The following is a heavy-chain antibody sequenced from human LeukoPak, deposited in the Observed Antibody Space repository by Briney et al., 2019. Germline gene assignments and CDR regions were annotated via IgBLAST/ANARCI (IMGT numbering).Heavy chain of an antibody. CDR2: ISSISSTI. J-gene: IGHJ3*02. CDR3: ARGLHYYDTGGYYYPDAFDI. Sequence: GGSLRLSCAATELTFSSYSMNLVRQAPGKWLEWVSYISSISSTIYYADSVKGRFTISRDNAKNSLFLQMNSLRAEDTAVYYCARGLHYYDTGGYYYPDAFDIWGQGTMVTVSS. V-gene: IGHV3-48*01. CDR1: ELTFSSYS. D-gene: IGHD3-22*01.